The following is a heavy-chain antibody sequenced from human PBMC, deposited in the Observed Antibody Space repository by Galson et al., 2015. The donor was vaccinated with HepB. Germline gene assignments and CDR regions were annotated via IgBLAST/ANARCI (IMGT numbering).Heavy chain of an antibody. D-gene: IGHD1-26*01. V-gene: IGHV1-3*01. J-gene: IGHJ4*02. CDR1: GYTFTSYA. Sequence: SVKVSCKASGYTFTSYAMHWVRQAPGQRLEWMGWINAGNGNTKYSQKFQGRVTITRDTSASTAYMGLSSLRSEDTAVYYCARVGIVGAFDYWGQGTLVTVSS. CDR3: ARVGIVGAFDY. CDR2: INAGNGNT.